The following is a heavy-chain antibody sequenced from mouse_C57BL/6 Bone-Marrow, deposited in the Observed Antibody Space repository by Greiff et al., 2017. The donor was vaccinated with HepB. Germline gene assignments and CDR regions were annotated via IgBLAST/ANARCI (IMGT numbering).Heavy chain of an antibody. V-gene: IGHV5-17*01. CDR3: ARTAQATWFAY. D-gene: IGHD3-2*02. J-gene: IGHJ3*01. CDR1: GFTFSDYG. CDR2: ISSGSSTI. Sequence: EVQLVESGGGLVKPGGSLKLSCAASGFTFSDYGMHWVRQAPEKGLEWVAYISSGSSTIYYADTVKGRFTISRDNAKNTLFLQMTSLRSEDTAMYDCARTAQATWFAYWGQGTLVTVSA.